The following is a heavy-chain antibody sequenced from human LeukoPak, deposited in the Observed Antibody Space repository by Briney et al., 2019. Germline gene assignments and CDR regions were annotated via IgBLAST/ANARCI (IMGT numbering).Heavy chain of an antibody. V-gene: IGHV7-4-1*02. CDR2: INTNTGNP. D-gene: IGHD6-19*01. CDR3: ARGGYSRGQGSPFDY. J-gene: IGHJ4*02. Sequence: GASVKVSCKASGYTFTNYPTIWVRQAPGQGLEWMGWINTNTGNPTYAQGFTRRFVFSLDTSVGTTYLQINSLKTEDTAVYYCARGGYSRGQGSPFDYWGQGTLVTVSS. CDR1: GYTFTNYP.